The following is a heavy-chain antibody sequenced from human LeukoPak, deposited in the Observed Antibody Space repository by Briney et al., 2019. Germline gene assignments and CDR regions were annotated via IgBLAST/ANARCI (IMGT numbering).Heavy chain of an antibody. J-gene: IGHJ4*02. CDR3: ARGRFYTSGSYYNRLDY. CDR2: IYYSGST. CDR1: GGSISNYY. D-gene: IGHD3-10*01. Sequence: SETLSLTCTVSGGSISNYYWSWIRQPPGKGLEWIGYIYYSGSTNYNPSLKSRVTISVDTSKNQFSLKLSSVTAADTAIYYCARGRFYTSGSYYNRLDYWGQGTLVTVSS. V-gene: IGHV4-59*01.